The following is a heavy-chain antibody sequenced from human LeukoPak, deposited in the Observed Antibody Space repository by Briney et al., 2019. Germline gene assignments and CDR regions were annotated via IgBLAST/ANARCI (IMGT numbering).Heavy chain of an antibody. J-gene: IGHJ3*02. Sequence: GGSLRLSCAASGFTFSSYAMSWVRQAPGKGLEWVSAISGSGGSTYYADSVKGRFTISRDNSKNTLYLRMNSLRAEDTAVYYCAKDAESTSWFGELFDAFDIWGQGTMVTVSS. CDR3: AKDAESTSWFGELFDAFDI. CDR2: ISGSGGST. CDR1: GFTFSSYA. V-gene: IGHV3-23*01. D-gene: IGHD3-10*01.